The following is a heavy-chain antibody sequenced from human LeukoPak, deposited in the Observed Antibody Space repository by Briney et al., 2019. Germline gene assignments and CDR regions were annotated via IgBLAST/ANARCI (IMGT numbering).Heavy chain of an antibody. V-gene: IGHV3-23*01. CDR3: AKHGYSSGWPQVPSQH. Sequence: GGSLRPSCAASGFTFSNYAMSWVRQAPGKGLEWVSVISGNGGSTSYADSVKGRFTISRDDSKDTLYLQMNGLRAGDTATYYCAKHGYSSGWPQVPSQHWGQGTLVTVSS. CDR2: ISGNGGST. D-gene: IGHD6-19*01. CDR1: GFTFSNYA. J-gene: IGHJ1*01.